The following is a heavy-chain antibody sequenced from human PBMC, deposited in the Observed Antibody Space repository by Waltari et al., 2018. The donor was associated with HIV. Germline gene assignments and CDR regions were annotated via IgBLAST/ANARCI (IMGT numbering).Heavy chain of an antibody. Sequence: EVQLLESGGGLVKPGESLRVSCAASGFDFKKYWMSWFRQAPEKGLEWVGRIKSKQSGGTVDYAAPVKGRFTISRDDSKNMMYLQMDSLESEDTAVYYCTTGSSGAEDYWGQGTLVTVSS. CDR1: GFDFKKYW. V-gene: IGHV3-15*01. D-gene: IGHD3-22*01. CDR2: IKSKQSGGTV. J-gene: IGHJ4*02. CDR3: TTGSSGAEDY.